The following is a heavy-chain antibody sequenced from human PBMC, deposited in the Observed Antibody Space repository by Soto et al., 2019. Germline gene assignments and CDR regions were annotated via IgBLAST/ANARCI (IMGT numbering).Heavy chain of an antibody. CDR1: GGTFSSYA. CDR2: IIPIFGTA. J-gene: IGHJ5*02. Sequence: SVKVSCKASGGTFSSYAISWVRQAPGQGLEWMGGIIPIFGTANYAQKFQGRVTITADESTSTAYMELSSLRSEDTAVYYCARVRATGTQSQYNWFDPWGQGTLVTVSS. V-gene: IGHV1-69*13. CDR3: ARVRATGTQSQYNWFDP. D-gene: IGHD1-1*01.